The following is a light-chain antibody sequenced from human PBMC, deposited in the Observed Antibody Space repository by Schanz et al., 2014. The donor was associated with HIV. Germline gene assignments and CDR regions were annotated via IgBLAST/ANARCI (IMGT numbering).Light chain of an antibody. CDR3: AAWDDSLSGVL. CDR2: GNS. J-gene: IGLJ2*01. V-gene: IGLV1-47*02. Sequence: QSVLAQPPSVSGAPGQRVTISCTGSSSNIGNNYVSWYQQLPGTAPKLLIYGNSNRPSGVPDRFSGSKSGTSASLAISGLRSEDEADYFCAAWDDSLSGVLFGGGTKLTVL. CDR1: SSNIGNNY.